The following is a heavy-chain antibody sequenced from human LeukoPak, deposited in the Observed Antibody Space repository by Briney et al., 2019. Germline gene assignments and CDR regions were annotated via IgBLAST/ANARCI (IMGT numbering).Heavy chain of an antibody. Sequence: SQTLSLTCAVSGFTISSCGYSWSWIRRPPGKGLEWIGYIYHSGSTYYNPSLKSRVTISVDRSKNQFSLKLSSVTAADTAVYYCARVQRGSYSDYWGQGTLVTVSS. CDR2: IYHSGST. D-gene: IGHD1-26*01. CDR1: GFTISSCGYS. J-gene: IGHJ4*02. CDR3: ARVQRGSYSDY. V-gene: IGHV4-30-2*01.